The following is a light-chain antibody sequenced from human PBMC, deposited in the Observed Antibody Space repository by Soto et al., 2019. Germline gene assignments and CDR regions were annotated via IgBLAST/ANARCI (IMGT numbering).Light chain of an antibody. CDR2: AAS. CDR3: QQSYTTPWT. CDR1: QSISNY. Sequence: DIQMTQSPSSLSASVGDRVTISCRASQSISNYLNWYQQKPGKAPKFLIYAASSLHSGVPSRFSGSGSGTDFTLTISSLQPEDFATYYFQQSYTTPWTFGQGTKVEI. J-gene: IGKJ1*01. V-gene: IGKV1-39*01.